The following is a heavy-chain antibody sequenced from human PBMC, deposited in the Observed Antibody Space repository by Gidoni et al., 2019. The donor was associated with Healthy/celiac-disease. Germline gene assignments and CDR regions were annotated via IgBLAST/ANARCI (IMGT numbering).Heavy chain of an antibody. CDR2: ISDDGSNK. V-gene: IGHV3-30*18. D-gene: IGHD2-2*01. CDR3: AKDLDCSSTSCYAGRYGMDV. Sequence: QVQLVESGGGVVQPGRSLRLSCAASGFTFSSYVLPWVRQAPGKGLEWVAVISDDGSNKYYADSVKGRFTISRDNSKNTLYLQMNSLRAEDTAVYYCAKDLDCSSTSCYAGRYGMDVWGQGTTVTVSS. J-gene: IGHJ6*02. CDR1: GFTFSSYV.